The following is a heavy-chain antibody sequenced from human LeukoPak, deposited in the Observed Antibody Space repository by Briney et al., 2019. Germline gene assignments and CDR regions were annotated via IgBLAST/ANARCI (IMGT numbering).Heavy chain of an antibody. V-gene: IGHV3-30*01. J-gene: IGHJ6*03. CDR3: ARGQLLLEGYFYYMDV. Sequence: PGGSLRLSCAASGFPFSTYAMHWVRQAPGKGLEWVAVISPDGNNEHFADSVKGRFTISRDNSKSMFYMQVNSLRPEDTAVFYCARGQLLLEGYFYYMDVWGKGTTVTVSS. D-gene: IGHD2-2*01. CDR1: GFPFSTYA. CDR2: ISPDGNNE.